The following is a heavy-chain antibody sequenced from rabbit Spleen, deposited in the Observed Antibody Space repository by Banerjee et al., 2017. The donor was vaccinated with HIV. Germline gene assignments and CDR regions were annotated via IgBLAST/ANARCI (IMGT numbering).Heavy chain of an antibody. J-gene: IGHJ6*01. CDR3: ARDLYASVIGVVYLIYGMDL. V-gene: IGHV1S45*01. D-gene: IGHD5-1*01. CDR1: GFSFSNKAV. CDR2: IYTNDGST. Sequence: QEQLVESGGGLVRPEGSLKLSCKASGFSFSNKAVMCWVRQAPGKGLEWIACIYTNDGSTYYATWAKGRFTVSKTSSTTVTLQMTSLTAADTATYFCARDLYASVIGVVYLIYGMDLWGPGTLVTVS.